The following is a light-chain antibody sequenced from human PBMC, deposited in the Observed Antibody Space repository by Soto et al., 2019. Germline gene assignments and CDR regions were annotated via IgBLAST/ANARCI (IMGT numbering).Light chain of an antibody. J-gene: IGKJ4*01. V-gene: IGKV1-12*01. CDR1: QPINNW. CDR3: QQANAFPPA. Sequence: DIQMTQSPSSVSASVGDRVTITCRASQPINNWVAWYQQKPGKAPNLLIYGASDLFTGVPSRFSGSGSGTDFTLTISSLQPEDFATYFCQQANAFPPAFGGGTKVEIK. CDR2: GAS.